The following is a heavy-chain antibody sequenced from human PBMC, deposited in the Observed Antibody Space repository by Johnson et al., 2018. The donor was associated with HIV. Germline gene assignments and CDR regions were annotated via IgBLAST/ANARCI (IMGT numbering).Heavy chain of an antibody. CDR1: GFTFSSYA. CDR3: AKARSLRDYGGFDAFDI. CDR2: ISYDGSNK. D-gene: IGHD4-23*01. Sequence: MQLVESGGGVVQPGRSLRLSCAASGFTFSSYAMHWFRQAPGKGLEWVAVISYDGSNKYYADSVKGRFIISRDNSKNTLSLQMNSLRVEDTAMYYCAKARSLRDYGGFDAFDIWGQGTLVIVSS. V-gene: IGHV3-30*04. J-gene: IGHJ3*02.